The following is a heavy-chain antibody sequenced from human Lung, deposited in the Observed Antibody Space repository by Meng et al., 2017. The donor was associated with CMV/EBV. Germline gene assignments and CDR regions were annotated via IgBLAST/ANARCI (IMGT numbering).Heavy chain of an antibody. CDR1: GSSISSGYY. D-gene: IGHD2/OR15-2a*01. CDR2: IHHSGST. J-gene: IGHJ5*02. Sequence: SXTXSLXCTVSGSSISSGYYWGWIRQSPEKEVEWIGSIHHSGSTYYNPSLKSRVTISMDAPNDQFSLNLNSVTAADTAVYYCARVHRILNWFEPWGRGIXVTVSS. V-gene: IGHV4-38-2*02. CDR3: ARVHRILNWFEP.